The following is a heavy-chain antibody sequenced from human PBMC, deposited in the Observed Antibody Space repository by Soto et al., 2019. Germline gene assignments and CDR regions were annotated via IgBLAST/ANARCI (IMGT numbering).Heavy chain of an antibody. Sequence: SETLSLTCTVSGRSISSSSYYWGWIRQPPGKGLEWIGSIYYSGSTYYNPSLKSRVTISADTSKNQFSLKLSSVTAADTAVYYCARRLYYDSSGFEGGGMDVWGQGTTVT. V-gene: IGHV4-39*01. CDR2: IYYSGST. CDR1: GRSISSSSYY. D-gene: IGHD3-22*01. CDR3: ARRLYYDSSGFEGGGMDV. J-gene: IGHJ6*02.